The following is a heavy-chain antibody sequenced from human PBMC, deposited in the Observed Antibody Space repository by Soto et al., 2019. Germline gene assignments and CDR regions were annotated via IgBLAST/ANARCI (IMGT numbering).Heavy chain of an antibody. J-gene: IGHJ4*02. CDR3: TRRRDWTAMDPLDY. Sequence: EVQLVESGGGLVQPGGSLKLSCAASGFTLSDSAMHWVRQASGKGLEWVGRIRSKVNTYATAYAASVKGRFTISRDDSVNTTYLQMNSLKAEDTAVYYCTRRRDWTAMDPLDYWGQGTLVTASS. CDR1: GFTLSDSA. CDR2: IRSKVNTYAT. V-gene: IGHV3-73*02. D-gene: IGHD5-18*01.